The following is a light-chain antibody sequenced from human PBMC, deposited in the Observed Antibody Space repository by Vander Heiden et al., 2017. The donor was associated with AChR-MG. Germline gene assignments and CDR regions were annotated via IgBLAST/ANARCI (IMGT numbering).Light chain of an antibody. CDR2: GNT. V-gene: IGLV1-40*01. CDR3: QSYDSRLSGII. J-gene: IGLJ2*01. Sequence: QSVLTLPPSVSGAPGPRVTIPCTGSSSNIGADYDVHWYQQFPGTAPKLLIYGNTNRPSGVPDRFSASKSGTSASLAITGLQAEDEADYYCQSYDSRLSGIIFGGGTKLTVL. CDR1: SSNIGADYD.